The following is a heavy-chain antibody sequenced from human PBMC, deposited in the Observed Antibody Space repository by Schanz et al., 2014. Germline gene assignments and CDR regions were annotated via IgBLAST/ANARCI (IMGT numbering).Heavy chain of an antibody. CDR3: AKAKSGAHGAFDI. CDR1: GFNFRNYG. Sequence: QVQLVESGGGVVQPGRSLRLSCAASGFNFRNYGMHWVRQAPGKGLEWVSITYSGGSTYYADSVKGRFTISRDTPKNTLYVQMNSLRAEDTAVYYCAKAKSGAHGAFDIWGQGTMVTVSS. V-gene: IGHV3-NL1*01. CDR2: TYSGGST. D-gene: IGHD3-10*01. J-gene: IGHJ3*02.